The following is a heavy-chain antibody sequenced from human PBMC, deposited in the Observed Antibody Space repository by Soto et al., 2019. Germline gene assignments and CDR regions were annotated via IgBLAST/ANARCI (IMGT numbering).Heavy chain of an antibody. Sequence: GGSLRLSCEASGFTFTNYAMSWVRQAPGKGLEWVSGISGSGGGSPYYADSVKGRFTISRDNSENTLYLQMNSLRAEDTAVYYCAKHPSQIWSRYYYYIHVWGKGTTVTVSS. CDR2: ISGSGGGSP. J-gene: IGHJ6*03. D-gene: IGHD3-3*01. CDR1: GFTFTNYA. V-gene: IGHV3-23*01. CDR3: AKHPSQIWSRYYYYIHV.